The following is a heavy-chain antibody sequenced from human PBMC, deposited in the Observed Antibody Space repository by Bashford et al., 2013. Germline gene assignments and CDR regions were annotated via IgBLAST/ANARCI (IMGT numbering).Heavy chain of an antibody. CDR2: IRSKANSYAT. J-gene: IGHJ1*01. V-gene: IGHV3-73*01. CDR3: ARDSSSGWYDHFQH. D-gene: IGHD6-19*01. Sequence: VRQAPGKGLEWVGRIRSKANSYATAYAASVKGRFTISRDDSKNTAYLQMNSLKTEDTAVYYCARDSSSGWYDHFQHWGQGTLVTVSS.